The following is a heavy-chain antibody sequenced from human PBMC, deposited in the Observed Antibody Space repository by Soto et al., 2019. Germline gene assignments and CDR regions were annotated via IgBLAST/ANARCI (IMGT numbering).Heavy chain of an antibody. J-gene: IGHJ4*02. Sequence: TLSLTCAVSGGSIRSGDYSWNWIRQPPGKGLEWVGYIYYGGSTYYNPSLQSRVTMSVDRARNQFSLKLNSVTAAATALYSCARARREYNNSALVDYWGEGTLATVSS. CDR1: GGSIRSGDYS. V-gene: IGHV4-30-2*01. D-gene: IGHD6-6*01. CDR2: IYYGGST. CDR3: ARARREYNNSALVDY.